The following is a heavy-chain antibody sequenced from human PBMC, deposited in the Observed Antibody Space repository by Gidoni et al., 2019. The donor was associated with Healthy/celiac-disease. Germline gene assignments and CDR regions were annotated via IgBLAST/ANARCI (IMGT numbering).Heavy chain of an antibody. J-gene: IGHJ6*02. V-gene: IGHV1-69*19. D-gene: IGHD1-26*01. Sequence: QVQLVQSGAEVKKSGSSVKVSCKASGGTFSSYAISWVLQAPGQGLEGMGGIIPIFGTANYAQKFQGRVTITADESTSTAYMELSSLRSEDAAVYYCARGVIARASPYYGMDVWDQGTTVTVSS. CDR3: ARGVIARASPYYGMDV. CDR1: GGTFSSYA. CDR2: IIPIFGTA.